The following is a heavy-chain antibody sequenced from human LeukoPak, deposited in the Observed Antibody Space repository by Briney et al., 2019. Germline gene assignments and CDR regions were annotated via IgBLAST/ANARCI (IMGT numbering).Heavy chain of an antibody. D-gene: IGHD6-13*01. CDR1: GGSISSYY. J-gene: IGHJ4*02. CDR2: IYYSGST. V-gene: IGHV4-59*01. Sequence: PSETLSLTCTVSGGSISSYYWIWIRQPPGKGLEWIGYIYYSGSTNYNPSLKSRVTISVDTSKNQFSLKLSSVTAADTAVYYCARESWEAAAYRPFDYWGQGTLVTVSS. CDR3: ARESWEAAAYRPFDY.